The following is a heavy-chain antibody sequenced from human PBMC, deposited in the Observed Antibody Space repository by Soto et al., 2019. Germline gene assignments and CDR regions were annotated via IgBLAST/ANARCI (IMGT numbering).Heavy chain of an antibody. CDR2: ISGSGGST. V-gene: IGHV3-23*01. Sequence: GGSLRLSCAASGFTFSSYAMSWVRQAPGKGLEWVSAISGSGGSTYYADSVKGRFTISRDNSKNTLYLQMNSLRAEDTAVYYCAKDHRSSGWYPNLPTEGVSDYWGQGTLVTVSS. CDR1: GFTFSSYA. CDR3: AKDHRSSGWYPNLPTEGVSDY. D-gene: IGHD6-19*01. J-gene: IGHJ4*02.